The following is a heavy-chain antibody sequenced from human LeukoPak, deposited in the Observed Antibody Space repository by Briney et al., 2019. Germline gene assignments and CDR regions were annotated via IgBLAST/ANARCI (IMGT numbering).Heavy chain of an antibody. CDR1: GGTFSNYA. CDR2: IIPIFGTA. CDR3: ARGGAKYSGSSPNWFDY. Sequence: SVKVSCKASGGTFSNYAISWVRQAPGQGLEWMGGIIPIFGTASYAQKFQGRVTTMTDEPTSTAYMELSSLRSEDTAVYYCARGGAKYSGSSPNWFDYWGQGTLVTVSS. D-gene: IGHD1-26*01. J-gene: IGHJ4*02. V-gene: IGHV1-69*05.